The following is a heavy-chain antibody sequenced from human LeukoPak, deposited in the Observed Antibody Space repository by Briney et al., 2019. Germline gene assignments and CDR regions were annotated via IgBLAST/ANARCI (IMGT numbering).Heavy chain of an antibody. J-gene: IGHJ5*02. D-gene: IGHD3-10*01. CDR3: ARERFGELGLFDP. CDR1: GFTFSSYS. V-gene: IGHV3-21*01. CDR2: ISSSSSYI. Sequence: PGGSLRLSCAASGFTFSSYSMNWVRQAPGKGLEWVSSISSSSSYIYYADSVKGRFTLSRDNAKNSLYLQMNSLGAEDTAVYYCARERFGELGLFDPWGQGTLVTVSS.